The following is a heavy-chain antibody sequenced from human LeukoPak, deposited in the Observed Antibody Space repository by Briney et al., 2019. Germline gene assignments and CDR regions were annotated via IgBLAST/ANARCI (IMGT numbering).Heavy chain of an antibody. J-gene: IGHJ4*02. CDR3: AKGYLRPPYYYDY. D-gene: IGHD2-2*02. CDR2: ISRSGGST. V-gene: IGHV3-23*01. CDR1: GFTFSTYD. Sequence: GGSLRLSCAASGFTFSTYDMSWVRQAPGKGLEWVSVISRSGGSTYYADSVKGRFTISRDNPTNTLYLQMNSLRAEDTAVYYCAKGYLRPPYYYDYWGQGTLVTVSS.